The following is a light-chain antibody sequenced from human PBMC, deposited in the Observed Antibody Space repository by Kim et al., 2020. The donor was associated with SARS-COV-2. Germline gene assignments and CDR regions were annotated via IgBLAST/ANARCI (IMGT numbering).Light chain of an antibody. Sequence: QSVLIQPPSASGTPGQRVTISCSGSNSNIGNTYISWYQHFPGTAPTLHIYSNNQRPSGVPDRFSGSKSGTSGSLAISGLRSDDEADYYCASWDDKVSGVVFGGGTQLTVL. CDR2: SNN. V-gene: IGLV1-47*01. CDR3: ASWDDKVSGVV. CDR1: NSNIGNTY. J-gene: IGLJ2*01.